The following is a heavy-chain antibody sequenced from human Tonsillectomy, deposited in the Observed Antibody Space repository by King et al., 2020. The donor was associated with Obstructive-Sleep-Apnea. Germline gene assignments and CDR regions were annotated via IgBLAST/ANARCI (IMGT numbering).Heavy chain of an antibody. V-gene: IGHV3-30*02. CDR1: GGSFSSVG. Sequence: QVQLVESGGGVVQPGGSLRLSCAASGGSFSSVGMKWVRKSPGRGLEWVAFIRSDGMYVYCAYSVKGRFTISRENSTNMLYLQMNSLRVEETAVYYCAKDGIPYYYGNGYDFEYWGQGTLVTVSS. CDR3: AKDGIPYYYGNGYDFEY. J-gene: IGHJ4*02. D-gene: IGHD3-10*01. CDR2: IRSDGMYV.